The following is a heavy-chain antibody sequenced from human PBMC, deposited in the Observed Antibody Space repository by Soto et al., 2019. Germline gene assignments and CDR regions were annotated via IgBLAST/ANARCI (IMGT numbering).Heavy chain of an antibody. CDR2: IYYSGST. CDR3: ARERDGSGSYYSNYFDY. V-gene: IGHV4-59*01. J-gene: IGHJ4*02. Sequence: PSETLSLTCTVSGGSISSYYWSWIRQPPGKGLEWIGYIYYSGSTNYNPSLKSRVTISVDTSKNQFSLKLSSVTAADTAVYYCARERDGSGSYYSNYFDYWGQGTLVTVSS. CDR1: GGSISSYY. D-gene: IGHD3-10*01.